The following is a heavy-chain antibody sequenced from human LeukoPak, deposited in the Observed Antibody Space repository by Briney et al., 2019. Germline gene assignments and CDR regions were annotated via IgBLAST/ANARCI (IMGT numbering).Heavy chain of an antibody. Sequence: SGTLSLTCAVSGGSIINSNWWSWIRQHPGKGLEWIGYIYYSGSTYYNPSLKSRVTISVDTSRNQFSLKLNSVTATDTAVYYCARVKGNYQNWFDPWGQGTLVTVSS. CDR3: ARVKGNYQNWFDP. D-gene: IGHD1-7*01. V-gene: IGHV4-30-4*08. CDR1: GGSIINSNW. J-gene: IGHJ5*02. CDR2: IYYSGST.